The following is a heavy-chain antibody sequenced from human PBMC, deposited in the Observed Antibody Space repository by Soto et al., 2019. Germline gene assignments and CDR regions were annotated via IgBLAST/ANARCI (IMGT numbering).Heavy chain of an antibody. CDR1: GFTFSSYA. Sequence: EMQLLESGGGLVQPGGSLRLSCAASGFTFSSYAMSWVRLAPGEGLEWVSSIGGSGGTYYADSVKGRFTIFRDNSKSMLYLQLNSLRAEDTAMYYCAKGQSWSYYYDSWGQGTLVTVSS. CDR3: AKGQSWSYYYDS. CDR2: IGGSGGT. J-gene: IGHJ4*02. V-gene: IGHV3-23*01. D-gene: IGHD6-19*01.